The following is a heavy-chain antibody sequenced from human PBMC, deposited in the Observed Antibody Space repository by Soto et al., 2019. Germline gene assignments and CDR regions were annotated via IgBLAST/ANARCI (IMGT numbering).Heavy chain of an antibody. CDR1: GYTFTSYY. CDR3: ARDTDIVVVPAAKTFDY. D-gene: IGHD2-2*01. CDR2: INPSGGST. J-gene: IGHJ4*02. V-gene: IGHV1-46*01. Sequence: ASVKVSCKASGYTFTSYYMHWVRQAPGQGLEWMGIINPSGGSTSYAQKFQGRVTMNRDTSTSTVYMELSSLRSEDTAVYYCARDTDIVVVPAAKTFDYWGQGTLVTVSS.